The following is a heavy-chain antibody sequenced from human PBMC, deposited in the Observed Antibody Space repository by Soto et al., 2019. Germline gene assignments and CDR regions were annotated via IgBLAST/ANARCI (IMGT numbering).Heavy chain of an antibody. CDR3: ARPLITGWFDP. D-gene: IGHD3-22*01. Sequence: ASVKVSCQASGYTFPSYYMHWVRQAPGQGLEWMGIINPSGGSTSYAQKFQGRVTMTRDTSTSKVYMELSSLRSEDTAVYYCARPLITGWFDPWGQGTLVTVSS. CDR2: INPSGGST. J-gene: IGHJ5*02. CDR1: GYTFPSYY. V-gene: IGHV1-46*01.